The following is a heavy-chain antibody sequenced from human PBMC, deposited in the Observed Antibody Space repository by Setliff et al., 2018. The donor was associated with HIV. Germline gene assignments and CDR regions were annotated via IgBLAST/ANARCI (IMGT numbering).Heavy chain of an antibody. CDR1: GGSFSSYG. CDR3: ARHFGIAVEARYFDY. V-gene: IGHV1-69*05. Sequence: SVKVSCKASGGSFSSYGVSWLRQAPGQGLEWMGFSSAYNGRTNYAQKFRGRVTITTDESTTTAYMELSSLRSDDTAVYYCARHFGIAVEARYFDYWGQGTLVTVSS. D-gene: IGHD6-19*01. J-gene: IGHJ4*02. CDR2: SSAYNGRT.